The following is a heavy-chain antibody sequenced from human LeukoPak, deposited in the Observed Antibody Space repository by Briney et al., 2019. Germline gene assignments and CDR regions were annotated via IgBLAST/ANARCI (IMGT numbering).Heavy chain of an antibody. CDR1: GFTFSSYS. D-gene: IGHD2-2*01. J-gene: IGHJ4*02. CDR3: ARDRWDIVVVPAAREIDY. CDR2: ISSSSSYI. V-gene: IGHV3-21*01. Sequence: GGSLRLSCAASGFTFSSYSMNWVRQAPGKGLEWVSSISSSSSYIYYADSVKGRFTISRDNAKNSLYLQINSLRAEDTAVYFCARDRWDIVVVPAAREIDYWGQGTPVTVSS.